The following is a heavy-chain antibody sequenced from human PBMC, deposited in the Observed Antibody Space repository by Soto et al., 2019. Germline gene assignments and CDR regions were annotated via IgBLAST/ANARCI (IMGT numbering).Heavy chain of an antibody. D-gene: IGHD2-2*02. CDR3: AREDIVVVPAAIRRYYYGMDV. V-gene: IGHV1-18*01. Sequence: ASVKVSCKASGYTFTSYSISWVRQAPGQGLEWMGWISAYNGNTNYAQKLQGRVTMTTDTSTSTAYMELRSLRSDDTAVYYCAREDIVVVPAAIRRYYYGMDVWGQGTTVTVSS. J-gene: IGHJ6*02. CDR2: ISAYNGNT. CDR1: GYTFTSYS.